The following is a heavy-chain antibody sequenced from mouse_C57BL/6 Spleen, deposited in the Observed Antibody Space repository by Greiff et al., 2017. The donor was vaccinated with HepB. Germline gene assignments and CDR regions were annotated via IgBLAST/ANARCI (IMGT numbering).Heavy chain of an antibody. Sequence: QVQLQQPGAELVKPGASVKLSCKASGYTFTSYWMHWVKQRPGQGLEWIGMIHPNSGSTNYNEKFKSKATLTVDKSSSTAYMQLSSLTYEDSAVYYCAREGYYSNPFDYWGQGTTLTVSS. D-gene: IGHD2-5*01. CDR3: AREGYYSNPFDY. CDR2: IHPNSGST. CDR1: GYTFTSYW. J-gene: IGHJ2*01. V-gene: IGHV1-64*01.